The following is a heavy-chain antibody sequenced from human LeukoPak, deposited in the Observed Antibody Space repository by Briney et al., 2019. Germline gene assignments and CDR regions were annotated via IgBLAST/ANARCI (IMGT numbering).Heavy chain of an antibody. V-gene: IGHV3-74*01. Sequence: GGSLRLSCAVSGITVSKYWMHWVRQVPAKGLVWVSRIHSDGSTTDYADSVKGRFTITRDSAKNTLYLEMNSLRVEDTAVYYCTRDTNHYGGMDVWGQGTTVTVSS. CDR1: GITVSKYW. J-gene: IGHJ6*02. CDR3: TRDTNHYGGMDV. CDR2: IHSDGSTT. D-gene: IGHD1-1*01.